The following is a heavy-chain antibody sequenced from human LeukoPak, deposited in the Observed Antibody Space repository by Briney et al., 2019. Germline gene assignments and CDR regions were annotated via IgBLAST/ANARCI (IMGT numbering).Heavy chain of an antibody. V-gene: IGHV4-61*02. CDR2: IYTSGST. J-gene: IGHJ6*03. CDR3: ARVGSSSWYNYYYYYMDV. CDR1: GGSISSGSYY. Sequence: SETLSLTCTVSGGSISSGSYYWSWIRQPAGKGLEWIGRIYTSGSTNYNPSLKSRVTISVDTSKNQFSLKLSSVTAADTAVYYCARVGSSSWYNYYYYYMDVWGKGTTVTVSS. D-gene: IGHD6-13*01.